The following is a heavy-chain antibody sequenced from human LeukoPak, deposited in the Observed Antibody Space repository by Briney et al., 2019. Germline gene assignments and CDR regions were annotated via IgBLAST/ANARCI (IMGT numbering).Heavy chain of an antibody. CDR1: GGSISSSSYY. Sequence: PSETLSLTCTVSGGSISSSSYYWGWIRQPPGKGLEWTGSIYYSGSTYYNPSLKSRVTISVDTYKNQFSLKLSSVTAADTAVYYCARDPTHVTIFGVVIKPFDYWGQGTLVTVSS. J-gene: IGHJ4*02. CDR2: IYYSGST. D-gene: IGHD3-3*01. CDR3: ARDPTHVTIFGVVIKPFDY. V-gene: IGHV4-39*07.